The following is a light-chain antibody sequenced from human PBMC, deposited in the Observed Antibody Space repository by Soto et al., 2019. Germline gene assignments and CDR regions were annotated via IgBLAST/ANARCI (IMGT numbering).Light chain of an antibody. CDR3: QQYNNWPLLT. V-gene: IGKV3-15*01. CDR1: QSVSSN. CDR2: GAS. Sequence: EIVMTQSPATLSVSPGERATLSCRASQSVSSNLAWYQQKPGQAPRLLIYGASTRATGIPARFSGSGSETDFTLTISSLQSEDFAVYYCQQYNNWPLLTFGGGTKVEIK. J-gene: IGKJ4*01.